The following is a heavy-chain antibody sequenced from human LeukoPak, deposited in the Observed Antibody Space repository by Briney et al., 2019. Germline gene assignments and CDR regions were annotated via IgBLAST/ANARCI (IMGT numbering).Heavy chain of an antibody. J-gene: IGHJ4*02. Sequence: GESLKISCKGSGYSFTGYWIGWVRQMPGKGLEWMGIIYPGDSDTRYSPSFQGQVTISADKSISTAYLQWSNLKASDTAMYYCARHGGYCSSTSCPPSGGFDYWGQGTLVTVSS. CDR1: GYSFTGYW. CDR2: IYPGDSDT. CDR3: ARHGGYCSSTSCPPSGGFDY. D-gene: IGHD2-2*03. V-gene: IGHV5-51*01.